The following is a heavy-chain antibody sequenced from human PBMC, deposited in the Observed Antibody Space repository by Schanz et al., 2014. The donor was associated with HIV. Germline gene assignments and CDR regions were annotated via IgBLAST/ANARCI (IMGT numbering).Heavy chain of an antibody. D-gene: IGHD2-21*01. J-gene: IGHJ5*02. Sequence: QVQLVQSGAEVKKPGASVKVSCKASGYTFTDYDISWVRQATGQGPEWMGWMNPKSGNTGYAQKFQGRVALTRTTSISTAYMELSSLRSEDTAVYYCARDDVLDSLASWGQGTLVTVSS. CDR3: ARDDVLDSLAS. V-gene: IGHV1-8*01. CDR1: GYTFTDYD. CDR2: MNPKSGNT.